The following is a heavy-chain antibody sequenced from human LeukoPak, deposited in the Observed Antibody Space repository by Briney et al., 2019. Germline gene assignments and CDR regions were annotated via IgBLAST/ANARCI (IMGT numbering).Heavy chain of an antibody. CDR2: ISGSGGST. CDR1: GFTFSSYA. CDR3: AKHPSKYCSSTSCYFYY. Sequence: GRSLRLSCAASGFTFSSYAMSWVRQAPGKGLEWVSAISGSGGSTYYADSVKGRFTISRDNSKNTLYLQMNSLRAEDTAVYYCAKHPSKYCSSTSCYFYYWGQGTLVTVSS. J-gene: IGHJ4*02. D-gene: IGHD2-2*01. V-gene: IGHV3-23*01.